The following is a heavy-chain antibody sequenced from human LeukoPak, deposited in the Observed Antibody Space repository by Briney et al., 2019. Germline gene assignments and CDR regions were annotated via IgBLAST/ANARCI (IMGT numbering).Heavy chain of an antibody. J-gene: IGHJ4*02. V-gene: IGHV3-53*01. CDR1: GFTVSSNY. CDR3: ARADHRGYCSSTSCYYFDY. Sequence: GGSLRLSCAASGFTVSSNYMSWVRQAPGKGLEWVSVIYSGGSTYYADSVKGRFTISRDNAKNSLYLQMNSLRAEDTAVYYCARADHRGYCSSTSCYYFDYWGQGTLVTVSS. D-gene: IGHD2-2*01. CDR2: IYSGGST.